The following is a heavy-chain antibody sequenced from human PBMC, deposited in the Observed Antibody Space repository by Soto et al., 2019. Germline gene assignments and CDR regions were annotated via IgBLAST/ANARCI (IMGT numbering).Heavy chain of an antibody. J-gene: IGHJ5*02. CDR3: ARDVVTAVAGSVDWFDP. CDR2: IWYDGTKK. Sequence: VQLVESGGGVVQSGRSLTLSCAASGFSLRTYGMHWLRRAPGRGLAWVAFIWYDGTKKFYANSVKGRSTISKDNSNNIVYLQMSGLRAEDTAVYDCARDVVTAVAGSVDWFDPWGQGTLVTVSS. CDR1: GFSLRTYG. V-gene: IGHV3-33*01. D-gene: IGHD6-19*01.